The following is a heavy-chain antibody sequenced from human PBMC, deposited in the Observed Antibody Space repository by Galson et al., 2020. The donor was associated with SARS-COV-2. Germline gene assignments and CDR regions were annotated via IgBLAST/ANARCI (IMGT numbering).Heavy chain of an antibody. CDR1: GYSISSGYY. Sequence: SETLSLTCTVSGYSISSGYYWGWIRQPPGKGLEWIGSIYHSGSTYYNPSLKSRVTISVDTSKNQFSLKLSSVTAADTAVYYCARGNSGYYLEYFQHWGQGTLVTVSS. D-gene: IGHD3-22*01. V-gene: IGHV4-38-2*02. J-gene: IGHJ1*01. CDR2: IYHSGST. CDR3: ARGNSGYYLEYFQH.